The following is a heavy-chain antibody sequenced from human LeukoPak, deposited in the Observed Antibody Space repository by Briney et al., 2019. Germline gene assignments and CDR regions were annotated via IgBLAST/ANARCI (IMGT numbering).Heavy chain of an antibody. CDR3: AREKKMITFGGVIVSKWFDH. Sequence: ASVKVSCKASGYTFTSYSISWVRQAPGQGLEWMGWISAYNGNTNYAQKLQGRVTMTTDTSTSTAYMELRSLRSDDTAVYYCAREKKMITFGGVIVSKWFDHWGQGTLVTVSS. J-gene: IGHJ5*02. D-gene: IGHD3-16*02. CDR1: GYTFTSYS. V-gene: IGHV1-18*01. CDR2: ISAYNGNT.